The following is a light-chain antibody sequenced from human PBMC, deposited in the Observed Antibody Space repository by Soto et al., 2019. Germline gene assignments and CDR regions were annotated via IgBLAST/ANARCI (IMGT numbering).Light chain of an antibody. Sequence: QSVLTQPASVSGSPGQSITISCTGTSSDVGGYNYVSWYQHRPGKAPKLMIYEGSDRPSGVSRRFSGSKSGNTASLTISGLQAEEEAEYYCNSYTSIKPVVFGGGTKLPV. CDR3: NSYTSIKPVV. CDR2: EGS. J-gene: IGLJ2*01. CDR1: SSDVGGYNY. V-gene: IGLV2-14*01.